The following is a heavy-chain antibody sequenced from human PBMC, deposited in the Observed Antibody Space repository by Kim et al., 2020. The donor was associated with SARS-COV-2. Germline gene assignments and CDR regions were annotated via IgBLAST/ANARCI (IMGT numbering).Heavy chain of an antibody. D-gene: IGHD5-12*01. Sequence: SETLSLTCTVSGGSISSGGYYWSWIRQHPGKGLEWIGYIYYSGSTYYNPSLKSRVTISVDTSKNQFSLKLSSVTAADTAVYYCASSGYDGEPFDYWGQGTLVTVSS. CDR1: GGSISSGGYY. CDR2: IYYSGST. CDR3: ASSGYDGEPFDY. V-gene: IGHV4-31*03. J-gene: IGHJ4*02.